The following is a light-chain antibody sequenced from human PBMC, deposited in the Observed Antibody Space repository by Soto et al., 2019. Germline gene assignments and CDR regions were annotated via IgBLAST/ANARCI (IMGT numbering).Light chain of an antibody. V-gene: IGLV1-51*01. CDR2: DNN. CDR1: SSSIGNND. Sequence: QSVLTQPPSVSAAPGQKVTISCSGSSSSIGNNDVSWYQQLPGTAPKLLIYDNNKRPSGIPDRISGSRSGTSATLGITGLQTGDEADYYCGTWDRGLSAEVFGTGTKLTVL. CDR3: GTWDRGLSAEV. J-gene: IGLJ1*01.